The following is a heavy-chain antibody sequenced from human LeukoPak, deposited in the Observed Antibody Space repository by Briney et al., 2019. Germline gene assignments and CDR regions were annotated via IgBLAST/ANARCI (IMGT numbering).Heavy chain of an antibody. CDR2: INHSGSP. J-gene: IGHJ5*02. V-gene: IGHV4-34*01. D-gene: IGHD3-22*01. Sequence: SETLSLTCAVYGGSFSDYYWTWIRQPPGKGLEWIGEINHSGSPNNNPSLKSRVTISLDTSRNEFSLKLSSVTAADTAVYYCARGDSSGSNWFDPWGQGTLVTVSS. CDR3: ARGDSSGSNWFDP. CDR1: GGSFSDYY.